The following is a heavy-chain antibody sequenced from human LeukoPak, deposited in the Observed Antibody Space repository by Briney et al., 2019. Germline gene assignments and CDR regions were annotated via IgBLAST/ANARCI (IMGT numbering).Heavy chain of an antibody. D-gene: IGHD2-2*01. Sequence: GASVKVSCKASGYTFTGYYMHWVRQAPGQGLEWMGWINPNSGGTNYAQKFQGRVTMTRDTSISTAYMELSRLRSDDTAVYYCARRYCSSTSCWIIFDYWGQGTLVTVSS. CDR2: INPNSGGT. CDR3: ARRYCSSTSCWIIFDY. CDR1: GYTFTGYY. J-gene: IGHJ4*02. V-gene: IGHV1-2*02.